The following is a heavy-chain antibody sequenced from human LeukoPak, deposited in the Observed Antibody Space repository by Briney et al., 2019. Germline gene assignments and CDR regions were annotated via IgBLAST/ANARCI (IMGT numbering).Heavy chain of an antibody. J-gene: IGHJ4*02. CDR2: ISGSGGST. D-gene: IGHD6-13*01. Sequence: GGSLRLSCAASGFTFSNYGMSWVRQAPGKGLEWVSAISGSGGSTYYADSVKGRFTISRDNSKNTLYLQMNSLRAEDTAVYYCAKDKFTGQQLVPTPFDYWGQGTLVTVSS. V-gene: IGHV3-23*01. CDR3: AKDKFTGQQLVPTPFDY. CDR1: GFTFSNYG.